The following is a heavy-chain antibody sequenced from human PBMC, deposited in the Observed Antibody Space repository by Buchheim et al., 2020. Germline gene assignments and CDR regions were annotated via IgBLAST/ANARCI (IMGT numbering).Heavy chain of an antibody. V-gene: IGHV4-59*01. Sequence: QVQLQESGPGLVKPSETLSLTCTVSGGSINSYYWSWIRQPPGKGLEWIGYISYSGSTNYNPSLKSRVTISVEPSKHQFSLKVSSVTAADTAVYYCARGYSGFALDYWGQGTL. CDR2: ISYSGST. CDR1: GGSINSYY. CDR3: ARGYSGFALDY. D-gene: IGHD5-12*01. J-gene: IGHJ4*02.